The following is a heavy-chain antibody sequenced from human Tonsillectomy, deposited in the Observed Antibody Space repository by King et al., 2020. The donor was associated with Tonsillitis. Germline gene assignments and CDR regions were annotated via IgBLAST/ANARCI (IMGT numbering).Heavy chain of an antibody. J-gene: IGHJ6*03. D-gene: IGHD5-24*01. CDR2: INPNSVGT. Sequence: QLVQSGAEVKKPGASVKVSCKASGYTFTGYYMHWVRQAPGQGLEWMGWINPNSVGTNYAQKFQGWVTMTRDTSISTAYMELSRLRSDDTAVYYCARDRGRSEMATLYMDVWGKGTTVTVSS. CDR1: GYTFTGYY. V-gene: IGHV1-2*04. CDR3: ARDRGRSEMATLYMDV.